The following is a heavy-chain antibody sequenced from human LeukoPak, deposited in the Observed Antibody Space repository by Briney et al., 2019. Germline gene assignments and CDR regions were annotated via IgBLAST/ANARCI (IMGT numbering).Heavy chain of an antibody. CDR2: IYYSGST. D-gene: IGHD6-19*01. CDR1: GGSISSYY. CDR3: ARNTAVMGRFDY. J-gene: IGHJ4*02. V-gene: IGHV4-59*08. Sequence: SETLSLTCTFSGGSISSYYWSWIRQPPGKGLEWIGYIYYSGSTNYNPSLKSRVTISVDTSKNQFSLKLSSVTAADTAVYYCARNTAVMGRFDYWGQGTLVTVSS.